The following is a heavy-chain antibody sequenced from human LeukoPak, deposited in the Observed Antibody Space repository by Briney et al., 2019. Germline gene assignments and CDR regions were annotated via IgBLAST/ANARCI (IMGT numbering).Heavy chain of an antibody. Sequence: GGSRRLSCAASGLSWSNEAMSGVREAPGKGLEWVSGISDSGGSTYYADSVKGRFIISRDNSKNTLYLQMDRLRAEDTAVYYCAKEAWFGELALDRWGQGTLVTVSS. CDR2: ISDSGGST. CDR1: GLSWSNEA. J-gene: IGHJ5*02. D-gene: IGHD3-10*01. CDR3: AKEAWFGELALDR. V-gene: IGHV3-23*01.